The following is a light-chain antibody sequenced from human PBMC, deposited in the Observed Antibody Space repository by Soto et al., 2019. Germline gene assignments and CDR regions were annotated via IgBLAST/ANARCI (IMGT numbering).Light chain of an antibody. Sequence: DIQLTQSPSFLSASVGDTVTITCRASQALSNYLAWYQQKPGKAPKLLIYAASSLQSGVPSRFSGSGSGTDFTLTISSLEPEDSAVYYCQQRHMWPITFGQGTRLEIK. J-gene: IGKJ5*01. CDR2: AAS. CDR3: QQRHMWPIT. V-gene: IGKV1-9*01. CDR1: QALSNY.